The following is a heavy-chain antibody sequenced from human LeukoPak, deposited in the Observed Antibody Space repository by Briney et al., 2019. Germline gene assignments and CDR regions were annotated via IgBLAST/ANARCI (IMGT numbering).Heavy chain of an antibody. CDR3: ARGPYDFWSGYLKNWFDP. CDR2: ISAYNGNT. Sequence: ASVKVSCKASGGTFSSYAISWVRQAPGQGLEWMGWISAYNGNTNYAQKLQGRVTMTTDTSTSTAYMELRSLRSDDTAVYYCARGPYDFWSGYLKNWFDPWGQGTLVTVSS. V-gene: IGHV1-18*01. J-gene: IGHJ5*02. CDR1: GGTFSSYA. D-gene: IGHD3-3*01.